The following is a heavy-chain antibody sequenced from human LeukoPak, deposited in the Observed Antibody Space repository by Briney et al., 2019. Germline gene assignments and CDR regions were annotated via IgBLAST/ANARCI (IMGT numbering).Heavy chain of an antibody. CDR2: IYHSGST. V-gene: IGHV4-38-2*02. J-gene: IGHJ4*02. CDR3: ARIPGVMDY. D-gene: IGHD2-21*01. CDR1: GYSISSGYY. Sequence: PSETLSLTCTVSGYSISSGYYWGWIRQPPGKGLEWIGSIYHSGSTYYNPSLKSRVTISVDKSKNQFSLKLSSVTAADTAVYYCARIPGVMDYWGQGTLVTVSS.